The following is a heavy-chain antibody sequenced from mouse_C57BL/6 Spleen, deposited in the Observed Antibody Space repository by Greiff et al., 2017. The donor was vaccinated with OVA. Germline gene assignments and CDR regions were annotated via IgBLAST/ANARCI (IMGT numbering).Heavy chain of an antibody. J-gene: IGHJ1*03. V-gene: IGHV1-82*01. Sequence: VQLQQSGPELVKPGASVKISCKASGYAFSSSWMNWVKQRPGKGLEWIGRIYPGDGDTNYNGKFKGKATLTADKSSSTAYMQHSSLTSEDSAVYFCARKGDYGSSLDWYFDVWGTGTTVTVSS. CDR3: ARKGDYGSSLDWYFDV. D-gene: IGHD1-1*01. CDR2: IYPGDGDT. CDR1: GYAFSSSW.